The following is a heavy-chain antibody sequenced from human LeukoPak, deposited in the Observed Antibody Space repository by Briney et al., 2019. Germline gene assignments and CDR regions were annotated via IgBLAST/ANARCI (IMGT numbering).Heavy chain of an antibody. Sequence: ASVKVSCKASGYTFTSYAMHWVRQAPGQRLEWMGWINAGNGNTKYSQKFQGRVTITRDTSASTAYMELSSLRSEDTAVYYCARARYYYDSSVSPLDYWGQGTLVTVSS. CDR1: GYTFTSYA. D-gene: IGHD3-22*01. CDR2: INAGNGNT. J-gene: IGHJ4*02. V-gene: IGHV1-3*01. CDR3: ARARYYYDSSVSPLDY.